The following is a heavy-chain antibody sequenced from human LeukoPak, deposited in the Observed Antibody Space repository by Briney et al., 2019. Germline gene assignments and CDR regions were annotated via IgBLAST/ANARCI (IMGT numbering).Heavy chain of an antibody. CDR3: ATYVGYCDRTGGPAGGCMDV. D-gene: IGHD2/OR15-2a*01. V-gene: IGHV3-23*01. J-gene: IGHJ6*03. CDR2: LSITDIT. CDR1: GFTFSRYA. Sequence: GGSLRHSCAASGFTFSRYAMGWVRPAPGKGPAWVSTLSITDITYYAHSVHRRSSISRNISNSTPYLQLSSLRDDGTAIHYCATYVGYCDRTGGPAGGCMDVWGIGTTVTVSS.